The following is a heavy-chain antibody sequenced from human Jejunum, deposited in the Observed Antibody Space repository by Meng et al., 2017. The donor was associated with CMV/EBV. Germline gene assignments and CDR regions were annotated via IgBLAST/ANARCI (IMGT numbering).Heavy chain of an antibody. CDR3: ARNEVAGDY. V-gene: IGHV4-61*01. CDR1: GGSVSSGSYY. Sequence: CSVSGGSVSSGSYYWTWIRQPPGKGLEWVGYIYYTGSTNYNPSLKSRVTISADTSKNQFSLKLNSVTAADTAVYYCARNEVAGDYWGQGTLVTVSS. J-gene: IGHJ4*02. CDR2: IYYTGST. D-gene: IGHD1-1*01.